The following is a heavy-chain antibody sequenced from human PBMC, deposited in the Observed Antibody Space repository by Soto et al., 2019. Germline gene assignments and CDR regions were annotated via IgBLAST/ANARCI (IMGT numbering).Heavy chain of an antibody. Sequence: SETLSLTCTASGDSIGGVGYWSWIRQFPGRGLEWIGCISSSGSTYYNPSLNNRISLSLDTSQNQFSLKLLSVTAADTAIYYCARSRVTGIVIPSHWFDPWGQGTLVTVSS. V-gene: IGHV4-31*03. CDR2: ISSSGST. J-gene: IGHJ5*02. CDR3: ARSRVTGIVIPSHWFDP. D-gene: IGHD2-21*02. CDR1: GDSIGGVGY.